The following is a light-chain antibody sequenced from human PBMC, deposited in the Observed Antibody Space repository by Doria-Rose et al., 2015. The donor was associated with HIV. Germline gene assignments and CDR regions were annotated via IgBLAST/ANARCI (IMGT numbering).Light chain of an antibody. V-gene: IGLV2-14*03. J-gene: IGLJ1*01. CDR2: DAS. Sequence: QSVLIQPASVSRSPGQSITISCTGTSSDVGGFGYVSWYQQHPGKAPKLMIYDASNRPSGVSNRFSGSKSGDTASLIISGLQAEDEADYYCNSYTTSSTHNYVFGTGTKVTVL. CDR1: SSDVGGFGY. CDR3: NSYTTSSTHNYV.